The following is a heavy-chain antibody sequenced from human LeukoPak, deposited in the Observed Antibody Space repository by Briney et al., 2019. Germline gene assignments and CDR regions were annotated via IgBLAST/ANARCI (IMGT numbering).Heavy chain of an antibody. Sequence: SETLSLTCAVYGGSFSGYYWSWIRQPPGKGLEWIGEINHSGRTNYNPSLKSRVTISVDTSKNQFSLKLSSVTAADTAVYYCARLRFLEWLLPEYYFDYWGQGTLVTVPS. CDR1: GGSFSGYY. D-gene: IGHD3-3*01. CDR2: INHSGRT. CDR3: ARLRFLEWLLPEYYFDY. V-gene: IGHV4-34*01. J-gene: IGHJ4*02.